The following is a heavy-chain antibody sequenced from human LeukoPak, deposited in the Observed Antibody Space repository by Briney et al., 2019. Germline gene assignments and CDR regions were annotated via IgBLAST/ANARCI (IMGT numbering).Heavy chain of an antibody. CDR1: GFTFSSYD. J-gene: IGHJ4*02. D-gene: IGHD1-1*01. V-gene: IGHV3-13*01. Sequence: PGGSLRLSCAASGFTFSSYDMHWVRQATGKGLEWVSAIGTAGDTYYPGSVKGRFTISRDNSKNTLYLQMNSLRAEDTAVYYCARDFGTGTLRFDYWGQGTLVTVSS. CDR3: ARDFGTGTLRFDY. CDR2: IGTAGDT.